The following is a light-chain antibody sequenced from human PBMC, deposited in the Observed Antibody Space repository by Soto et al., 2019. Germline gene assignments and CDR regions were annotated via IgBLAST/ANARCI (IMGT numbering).Light chain of an antibody. CDR2: GNS. Sequence: QSVLTQPPSVSGAPGQRATISCTGSSSNIGAHYDVHWYQQLPGTAPKLLIYGNSNRPSGVPDRFSGSKSGTSASLAITGLQAEDEADYYCQSYDNSLSVYVFXTGTKVTVL. CDR1: SSNIGAHYD. J-gene: IGLJ1*01. CDR3: QSYDNSLSVYV. V-gene: IGLV1-40*01.